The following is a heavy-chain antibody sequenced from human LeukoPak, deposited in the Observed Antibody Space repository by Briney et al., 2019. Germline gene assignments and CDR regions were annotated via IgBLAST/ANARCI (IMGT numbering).Heavy chain of an antibody. J-gene: IGHJ4*02. D-gene: IGHD7-27*01. Sequence: AGSLRLSCAASEFTFSSYWMHWVRQAPGKGLEWVSRINSDGSDTSYADSVKGRFTISRDNAKNTLYLQMNSLRAEDTAVYYCARGAGTGDFDYWGQGTLDTVSS. CDR2: INSDGSDT. CDR3: ARGAGTGDFDY. V-gene: IGHV3-74*01. CDR1: EFTFSSYW.